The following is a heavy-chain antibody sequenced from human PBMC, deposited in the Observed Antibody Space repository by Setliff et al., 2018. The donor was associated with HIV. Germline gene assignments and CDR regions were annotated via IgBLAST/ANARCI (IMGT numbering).Heavy chain of an antibody. D-gene: IGHD3-3*01. V-gene: IGHV4-34*01. CDR3: ARGSYRGSGYFVRYFDS. J-gene: IGHJ4*02. CDR2: DNHGGST. CDR1: GGSFTTYY. Sequence: KSSETLSLTCAVYGGSFTTYYWSWIRQTPGKGLEWIGEDNHGGSTNYNPSLKSRVTISVDRSKNQFFLKLTSVTAADTAVYYCARGSYRGSGYFVRYFDSWAQGMLVTVSS.